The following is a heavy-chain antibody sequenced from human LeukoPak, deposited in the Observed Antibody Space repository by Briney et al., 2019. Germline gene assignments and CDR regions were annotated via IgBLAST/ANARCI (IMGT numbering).Heavy chain of an antibody. CDR3: ARIITMIVVAPFDY. CDR2: ISYDGSNK. Sequence: GGSLRLSCAASGFTFSSYGMHWVRQPPGKGREWVAVISYDGSNKYYADSVKGRFTISRDNSKNTLYLQMNSLRAEDTAVYYCARIITMIVVAPFDYWGQGTLVTVSS. CDR1: GFTFSSYG. J-gene: IGHJ4*02. V-gene: IGHV3-30*03. D-gene: IGHD3-22*01.